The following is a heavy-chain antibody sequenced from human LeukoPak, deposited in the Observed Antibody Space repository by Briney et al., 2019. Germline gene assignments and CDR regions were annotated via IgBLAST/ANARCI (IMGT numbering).Heavy chain of an antibody. D-gene: IGHD4-11*01. CDR1: GGSISSYY. CDR2: IYYSGST. J-gene: IGHJ6*03. V-gene: IGHV4-39*07. CDR3: AREAYDYSNTWHYMDV. Sequence: PSETLSLTCTVSGGSISSYYWGWIRQPPGKGLEWIGSIYYSGSTYYNPSLKSRVTISVDTSKNQFSLKLSSVTAADTAVYYCAREAYDYSNTWHYMDVWGKGTTVTVSS.